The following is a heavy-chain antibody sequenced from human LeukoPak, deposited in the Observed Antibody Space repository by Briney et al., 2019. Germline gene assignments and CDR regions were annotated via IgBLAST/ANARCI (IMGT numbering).Heavy chain of an antibody. CDR2: ISSSSSYI. D-gene: IGHD6-13*01. V-gene: IGHV3-21*01. J-gene: IGHJ4*02. CDR1: GFTFSSYS. Sequence: GGSLRLSCAASGFTFSSYSMNWVRQAPGKGLEWVSSISSSSSYIYYADSVKGRFTISRGNAKNSLYLQMNSLRAEDTAVYYCARDGAAADLFDYWGQGTLVTVSS. CDR3: ARDGAAADLFDY.